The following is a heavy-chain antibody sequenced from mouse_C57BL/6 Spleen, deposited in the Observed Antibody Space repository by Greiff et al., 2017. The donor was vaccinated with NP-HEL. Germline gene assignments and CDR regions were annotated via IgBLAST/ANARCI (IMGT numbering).Heavy chain of an antibody. CDR3: ARDRGLLDWYFDV. D-gene: IGHD2-3*01. V-gene: IGHV3-6*01. J-gene: IGHJ1*03. CDR2: ISYDGSN. Sequence: EVQLQQSGPGLVKPSQSLSLTCSVTGYSITSGYYWNWIRQFPGNKLEWMGYISYDGSNNYNPSLKNRISITRDTSKNQFFLKLNSVTTEDTATYYCARDRGLLDWYFDVWGTGTTVTVSS. CDR1: GYSITSGYY.